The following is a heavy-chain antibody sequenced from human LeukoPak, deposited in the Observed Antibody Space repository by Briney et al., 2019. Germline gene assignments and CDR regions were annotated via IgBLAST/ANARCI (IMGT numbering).Heavy chain of an antibody. J-gene: IGHJ5*02. Sequence: PGGSLRLSCAASGFTFSSYGMHWVRQGSGKGPVWVSRIIGDGTRTDYADSVKGRFTISRDNAKSTLYLQMNSLTVEDTAVYYCLRVDDTNGHNWFDPWGQGTLVTVSS. V-gene: IGHV3-74*01. CDR3: LRVDDTNGHNWFDP. CDR2: IIGDGTRT. CDR1: GFTFSSYG. D-gene: IGHD2-8*01.